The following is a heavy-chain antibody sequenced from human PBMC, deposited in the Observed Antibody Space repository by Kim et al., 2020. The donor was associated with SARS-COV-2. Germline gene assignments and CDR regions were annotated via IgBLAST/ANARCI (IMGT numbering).Heavy chain of an antibody. J-gene: IGHJ4*02. CDR3: ASTGGYSYGYSDY. V-gene: IGHV5-10-1*01. D-gene: IGHD5-18*01. Sequence: YSPSFQGHVTISADKSISTAYLQWSSLKASDTAMYYCASTGGYSYGYSDYWGQGTLVTVSS.